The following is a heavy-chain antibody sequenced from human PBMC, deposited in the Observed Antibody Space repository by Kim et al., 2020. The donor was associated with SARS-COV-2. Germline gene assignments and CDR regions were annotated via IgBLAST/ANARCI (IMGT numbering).Heavy chain of an antibody. Sequence: PPLKSRVTISVDTSKNQFSLKLSSGTAADTAVYYCARASSGSYYNVYFQHWGQGTLVTVSS. V-gene: IGHV4-59*01. J-gene: IGHJ1*01. D-gene: IGHD3-10*01. CDR3: ARASSGSYYNVYFQH.